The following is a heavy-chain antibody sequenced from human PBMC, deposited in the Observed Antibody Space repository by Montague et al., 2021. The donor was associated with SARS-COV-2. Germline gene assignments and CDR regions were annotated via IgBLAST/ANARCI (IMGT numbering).Heavy chain of an antibody. CDR3: ARTYYDILTGRDHGMDV. CDR1: GFSLSTSGVC. CDR2: IDWDDDK. J-gene: IGHJ6*02. D-gene: IGHD3-9*01. Sequence: VKPTQTLTLTCTFSGFSLSTSGVCVSWIRQPPGKALEWLARIDWDDDKYYSTSLKTRLTISKDTSKNQVVLTMTNMDPVDTATYYCARTYYDILTGRDHGMDVWGQGTTVTVSS. V-gene: IGHV2-70*11.